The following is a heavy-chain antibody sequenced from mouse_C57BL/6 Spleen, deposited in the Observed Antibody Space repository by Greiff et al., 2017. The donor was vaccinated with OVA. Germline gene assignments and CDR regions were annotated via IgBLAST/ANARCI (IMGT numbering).Heavy chain of an antibody. J-gene: IGHJ2*01. CDR1: GYTFTSYW. D-gene: IGHD3-1*01. CDR3: ARSGGIYFDC. V-gene: IGHV1-55*01. Sequence: QVQLQQPGAELVKPGASVKMSCKASGYTFTSYWITWVKQRPGQGLEWIGDIYPGSGSTNYNEKFKSKATLTVDTSSSTAYMQLSSLTSEDSSVDYCARSGGIYFDCWGQGTTLTVSS. CDR2: IYPGSGST.